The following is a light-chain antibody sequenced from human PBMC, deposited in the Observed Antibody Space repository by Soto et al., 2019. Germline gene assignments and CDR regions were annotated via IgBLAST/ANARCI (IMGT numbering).Light chain of an antibody. V-gene: IGKV3D-15*01. CDR3: QQYNNWPPIT. J-gene: IGKJ5*01. CDR2: GAS. Sequence: EIVMTQSPGTLSVAPGERATLSCRASQSVSSDLAWYQQKPGQAPRLLIYGASTRATDIPARFSGSGSGTEFTLTITSLQSEDFAVYYCQQYNNWPPITFGQGTRLEIK. CDR1: QSVSSD.